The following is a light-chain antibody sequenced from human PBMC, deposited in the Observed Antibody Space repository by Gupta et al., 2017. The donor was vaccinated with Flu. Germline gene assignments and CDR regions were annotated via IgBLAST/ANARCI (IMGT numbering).Light chain of an antibody. CDR1: QDIDNY. J-gene: IGKJ4*01. CDR3: QQAYYLPIT. CDR2: DGA. V-gene: IGKV1-33*01. Sequence: DIQMTQSPSSLSASVGDRVTITFQASQDIDNYLNWYQQKPGKAPKLLIYDGAYVKEGVPSRFSGSGYGTVFSFTIISRQPQDLATYYCQQAYYLPITFGWGTTVDIK.